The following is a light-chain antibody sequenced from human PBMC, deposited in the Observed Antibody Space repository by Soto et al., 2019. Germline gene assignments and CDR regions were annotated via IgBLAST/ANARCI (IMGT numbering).Light chain of an antibody. CDR3: QQYNKWPPYT. CDR1: QSLNNN. Sequence: IVMTQSPATLSVSPGERATLSCRASQSLNNNLAWYQQKPGQAPRLLIYGASTRATGIPARFSGSGSGTEFTLTISSLQSEDFAVYYCQQYNKWPPYTFGQGTKLEIK. CDR2: GAS. J-gene: IGKJ2*01. V-gene: IGKV3-15*01.